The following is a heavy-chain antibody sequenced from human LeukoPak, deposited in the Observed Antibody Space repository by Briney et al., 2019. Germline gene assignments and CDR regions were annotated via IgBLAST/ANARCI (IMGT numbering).Heavy chain of an antibody. CDR3: AKGSRVSGNSITSYFDY. Sequence: GGSLRLSCAASGFTFSSYSMNWVRQAPGKGLEWISYITTSGGAKNYADSVKGRFTISRDNAENSLYPQMNSLRAEDTALYYCAKGSRVSGNSITSYFDYWGQGTLVTVSS. V-gene: IGHV3-48*01. J-gene: IGHJ4*02. CDR1: GFTFSSYS. D-gene: IGHD4-23*01. CDR2: ITTSGGAK.